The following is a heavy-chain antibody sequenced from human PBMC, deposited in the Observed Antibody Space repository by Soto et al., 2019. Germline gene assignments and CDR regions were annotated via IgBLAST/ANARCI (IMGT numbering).Heavy chain of an antibody. V-gene: IGHV4-39*01. CDR2: VYYSGGA. Sequence: SETLSLTCTVSGVSIHNSHSFWGWIRQPPGKGLEFIGTVYYSGGAHYNSSLKSRVTISVDTDNNQVSLRMRSLTAADTAVYYCGRVVEGATRHTDLDSWGQGTLGTVS. CDR1: GVSIHNSHSF. D-gene: IGHD2-21*01. J-gene: IGHJ5*01. CDR3: GRVVEGATRHTDLDS.